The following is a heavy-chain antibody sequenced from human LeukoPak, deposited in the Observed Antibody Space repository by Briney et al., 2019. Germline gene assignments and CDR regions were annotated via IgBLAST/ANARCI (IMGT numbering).Heavy chain of an antibody. CDR3: ARDTMVRGVIYAFDI. J-gene: IGHJ3*02. Sequence: ASVKVSCKASGYTFTSYAMHWVRQAPGQRLEWMGWINAGNGNTKYSQKFQGRVTITRDRSASTAYMELSSLRSEDTAVYYCARDTMVRGVIYAFDIWGQGTMVTVSS. D-gene: IGHD3-10*01. CDR1: GYTFTSYA. V-gene: IGHV1-3*01. CDR2: INAGNGNT.